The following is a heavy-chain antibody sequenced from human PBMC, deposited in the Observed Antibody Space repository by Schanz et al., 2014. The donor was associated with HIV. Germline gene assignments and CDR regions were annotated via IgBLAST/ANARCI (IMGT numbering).Heavy chain of an antibody. D-gene: IGHD3-10*01. V-gene: IGHV4-34*01. CDR2: IYYSGST. CDR3: ARAGYYYGSGSSFPLAY. CDR1: GVSLSGYY. Sequence: QVQLQQWGAGLLKPSETLSLTCAVYGVSLSGYYWSWVRQPPGKGLEWIGEIYYSGSTNYKPSLKSRVTISIDTSKNQFSLRLSSLTAADTAVYYCARAGYYYGSGSSFPLAYWGQGTLVTVS. J-gene: IGHJ4*02.